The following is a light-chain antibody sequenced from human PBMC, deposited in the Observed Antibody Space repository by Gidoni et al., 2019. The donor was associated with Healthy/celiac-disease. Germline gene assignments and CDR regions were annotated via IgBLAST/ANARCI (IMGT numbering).Light chain of an antibody. CDR2: ASS. Sequence: DIQMTQSPSSMSASVGDRVTITCRAVQGISNYLAWYQPKPGKVPKLLIYASSTLQSGVPSRFSGSGSGTDFTLTISSLQPEDVATYYCQKYNSAPLTFGGGTKVEIK. V-gene: IGKV1-27*01. CDR3: QKYNSAPLT. J-gene: IGKJ4*01. CDR1: QGISNY.